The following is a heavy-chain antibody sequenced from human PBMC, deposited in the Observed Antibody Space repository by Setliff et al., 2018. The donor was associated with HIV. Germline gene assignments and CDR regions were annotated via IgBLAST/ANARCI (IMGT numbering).Heavy chain of an antibody. CDR3: ASPYCSSPSCYVDYYYYGLDL. J-gene: IGHJ6*02. V-gene: IGHV3-21*01. D-gene: IGHD2-2*01. Sequence: GGSLRLSCAASGFTFSTYNMYWVRQAPGKGLEWVSSISSSSGYIYYADSVKGRFTISRDNAKSSLYLQMNSLRAEDTAVYYCASPYCSSPSCYVDYYYYGLDLWGQGTTVTVS. CDR2: ISSSSGYI. CDR1: GFTFSTYN.